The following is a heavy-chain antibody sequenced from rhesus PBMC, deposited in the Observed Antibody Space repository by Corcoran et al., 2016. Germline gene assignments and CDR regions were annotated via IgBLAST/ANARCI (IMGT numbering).Heavy chain of an antibody. J-gene: IGHJ4*01. V-gene: IGHV4-99*01. CDR3: AGRYSYSFDY. D-gene: IGHD5-12*01. Sequence: QVQLQESGPGLVKPSETLSLTCVVSGYSFNNCSSWGLLRQPPGKGLEYIWYISDRSGNTYNNPSLKSRLTISKDTSKNQFSLKLSSVTAADTAVYYCAGRYSYSFDYWGQGVLVTVSS. CDR2: ISDRSGNT. CDR1: GYSFNNCSS.